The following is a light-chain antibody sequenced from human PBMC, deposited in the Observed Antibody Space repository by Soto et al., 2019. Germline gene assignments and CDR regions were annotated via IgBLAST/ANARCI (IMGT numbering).Light chain of an antibody. J-gene: IGLJ1*01. Sequence: QSALFQPPSVSGPPGQSITLPCPGTRSYVGGYNYVSWYQQHPGKAPKLMMYDVSKRPSGVSNRFSGSKSGNTASLTISGLQAEDEADYYCISYTSSSTDVFGTGTKVTVL. CDR2: DVS. V-gene: IGLV2-14*01. CDR3: ISYTSSSTDV. CDR1: RSYVGGYNY.